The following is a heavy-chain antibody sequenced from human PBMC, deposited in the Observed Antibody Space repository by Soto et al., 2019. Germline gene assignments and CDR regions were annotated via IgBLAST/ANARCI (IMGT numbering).Heavy chain of an antibody. V-gene: IGHV3-21*01. Sequence: EVQLVESGGGLVKAGGSLRLSCAASGFTFRTYSMNWVRQAPGKGLEWVSTISIRNYIYYADSVKGRFTISRDDAQNSVYLQMNSLRGEDTAVYYCARDFRRTEAYGFDIWGRGTMVTVSS. J-gene: IGHJ3*02. D-gene: IGHD2-8*01. CDR1: GFTFRTYS. CDR2: ISIRNYI. CDR3: ARDFRRTEAYGFDI.